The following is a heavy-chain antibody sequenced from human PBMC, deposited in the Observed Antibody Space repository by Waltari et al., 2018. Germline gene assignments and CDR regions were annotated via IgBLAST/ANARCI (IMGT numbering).Heavy chain of an antibody. V-gene: IGHV3-13*01. CDR1: GFSFDRFD. D-gene: IGHD3-16*01. CDR2: IGITGDT. Sequence: EVQLVESGGGVVQSGGSLSLSCAASGFSFDRFDMHWIRQATGKGPEWVSGIGITGDTYNPDSVKGRFTISRENAKNSLFLQMNSLRAGDTAVYYCARDVGGAMDWGRGTLVTVSS. J-gene: IGHJ4*02. CDR3: ARDVGGAMD.